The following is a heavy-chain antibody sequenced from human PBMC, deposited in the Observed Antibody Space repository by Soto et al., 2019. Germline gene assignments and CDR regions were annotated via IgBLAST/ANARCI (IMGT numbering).Heavy chain of an antibody. CDR1: GFTFSSYS. V-gene: IGHV3-48*02. CDR2: ISSSSSTI. J-gene: IGHJ5*02. CDR3: ARDVSGLNWFDP. D-gene: IGHD5-12*01. Sequence: EVQLVESGGGLVQPGGSLRLSCAASGFTFSSYSMNWVRQAPGKGLEWVSYISSSSSTIYYADSVKGRFTISGDNAKNSLYLQMNSLRDEDTDVYYCARDVSGLNWFDPWGQGTLVTVSS.